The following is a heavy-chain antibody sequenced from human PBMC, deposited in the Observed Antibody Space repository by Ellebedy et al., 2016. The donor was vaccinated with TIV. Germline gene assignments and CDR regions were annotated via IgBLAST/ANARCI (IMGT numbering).Heavy chain of an antibody. J-gene: IGHJ4*02. Sequence: PGGSLRLSCAAPGFTFSSYAMHWVRQAPGKGLEYVSAIVGNGGSTYYADSVKGRFTISRDNSKNTLYLQMSSLRPEDTAVYYCVKAWGDWGQGTLVTVSS. D-gene: IGHD3-16*01. CDR3: VKAWGD. CDR1: GFTFSSYA. V-gene: IGHV3-64D*06. CDR2: IVGNGGST.